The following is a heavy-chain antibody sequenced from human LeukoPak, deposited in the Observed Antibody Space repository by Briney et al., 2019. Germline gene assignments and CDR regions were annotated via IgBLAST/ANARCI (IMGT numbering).Heavy chain of an antibody. CDR1: GYTFTSYG. CDR3: ARSTRSEYSSSSY. D-gene: IGHD6-6*01. V-gene: IGHV1-18*01. Sequence: ASVKVSCKASGYTFTSYGISWVRQAPGQGLEWMGWISAYNGNTNYAQKLQGRVTITADESTSTAYMELSSLRSEDTAVYYCARSTRSEYSSSSYWGQGTLVTVSS. CDR2: ISAYNGNT. J-gene: IGHJ4*02.